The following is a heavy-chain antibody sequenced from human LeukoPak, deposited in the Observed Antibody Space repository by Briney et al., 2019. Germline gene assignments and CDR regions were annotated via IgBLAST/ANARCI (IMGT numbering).Heavy chain of an antibody. CDR2: IYYSGST. D-gene: IGHD3-22*01. Sequence: SETLSLTCTVSGGSISSYYWSWIRQPPGKGLEWIGYIYYSGSTNYNPSLKSRVTLSVDTSKNQFSLKLSSVTAADTAVYYCARDGRISGYYYYTDAFDIWGQGTMVTVSS. CDR3: ARDGRISGYYYYTDAFDI. J-gene: IGHJ3*02. V-gene: IGHV4-59*01. CDR1: GGSISSYY.